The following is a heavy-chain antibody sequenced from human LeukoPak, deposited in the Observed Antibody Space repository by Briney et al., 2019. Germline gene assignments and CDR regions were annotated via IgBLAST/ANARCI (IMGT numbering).Heavy chain of an antibody. V-gene: IGHV3-21*01. CDR2: ISSSSIYI. CDR3: ARVPAGVIGMKDAFDI. J-gene: IGHJ3*02. Sequence: GGSLRLSCAASGFTCSSYSLNWVRQAPGKGLEWVSFISSSSIYIYYADSVKGRFTISRDNAKNSLYLQMNSLRAEDTAVYYCARVPAGVIGMKDAFDIWGQGTMVTVSS. CDR1: GFTCSSYS. D-gene: IGHD3-16*02.